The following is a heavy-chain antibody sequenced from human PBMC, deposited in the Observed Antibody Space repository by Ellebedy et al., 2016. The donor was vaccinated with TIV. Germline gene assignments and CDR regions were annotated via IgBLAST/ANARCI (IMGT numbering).Heavy chain of an antibody. V-gene: IGHV3-20*01. CDR1: GFTFDDYG. CDR2: INWNGGST. CDR3: AREISGSSDAFDI. J-gene: IGHJ3*02. D-gene: IGHD1-26*01. Sequence: GESLKISXAASGFTFDDYGMSWVRQAPGKGLEWVSGINWNGGSTGYADSVKGRFTISRDNAKNSLYLQMNSLRAEDTALYHCAREISGSSDAFDIWGQGTMVTVSS.